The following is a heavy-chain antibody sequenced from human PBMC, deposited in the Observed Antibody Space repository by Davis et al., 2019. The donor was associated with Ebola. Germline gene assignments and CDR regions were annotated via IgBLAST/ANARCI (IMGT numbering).Heavy chain of an antibody. CDR3: ARETAHCGGDCYDY. CDR2: IDGSGDTV. CDR1: GFAFSNYE. D-gene: IGHD2-21*01. Sequence: PGGSLRLSCAASGFAFSNYELNWVRQAPGKGLEWLSYIDGSGDTVYYAESVRGRFTISRDNAKNSLYMEMNSLRVEDTAVYYCARETAHCGGDCYDYWGQGTLVTVSS. J-gene: IGHJ4*02. V-gene: IGHV3-48*03.